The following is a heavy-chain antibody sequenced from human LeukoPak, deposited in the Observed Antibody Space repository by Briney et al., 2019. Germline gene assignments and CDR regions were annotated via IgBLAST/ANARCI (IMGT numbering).Heavy chain of an antibody. J-gene: IGHJ4*02. D-gene: IGHD1-26*01. CDR2: ISAYNGNT. CDR3: ARGRVGAPFDY. CDR1: GYTFTSYG. Sequence: ASVKISCKASGYTFTSYGISWVRQAPRQGLEWMGWISAYNGNTNYPQNLQGRVTMTTETSTSTAYMELRSLRSDDAAVYYCARGRVGAPFDYLGQGTLVTVSS. V-gene: IGHV1-18*01.